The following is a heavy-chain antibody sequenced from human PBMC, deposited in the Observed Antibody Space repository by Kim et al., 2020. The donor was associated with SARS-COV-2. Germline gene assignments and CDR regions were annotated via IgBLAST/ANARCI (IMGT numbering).Heavy chain of an antibody. CDR1: GFTFSSYA. V-gene: IGHV3-33*06. CDR2: ISYDGSNQ. Sequence: GGSLRLSCAASGFTFSSYAMHWVRQAPGKGLEWVAGISYDGSNQYYADSVKGRFTISRDNSKNTLYLQMNSLRAEDTAVYYCAKIGVTVTTCSADGVHVLGEGATVTVSS. CDR3: AKIGVTVTTCSADGVHV. J-gene: IGHJ6*04. D-gene: IGHD4-4*01.